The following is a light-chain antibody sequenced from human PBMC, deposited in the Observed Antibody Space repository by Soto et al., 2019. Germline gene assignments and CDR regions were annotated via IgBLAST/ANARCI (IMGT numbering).Light chain of an antibody. CDR2: RNN. CDR1: SSNIGSHY. CDR3: ATWDDSLSVL. V-gene: IGLV1-47*01. Sequence: QSVLTQPPSASGTPGQRVTMSCSGSSSNIGSHYVYWYQQLPGTAPKVLLYRNNQRPSGVPDQFSGSKSGTSASLAISGLRSEDEADYYCATWDDSLSVLFGGGTKLTVL. J-gene: IGLJ2*01.